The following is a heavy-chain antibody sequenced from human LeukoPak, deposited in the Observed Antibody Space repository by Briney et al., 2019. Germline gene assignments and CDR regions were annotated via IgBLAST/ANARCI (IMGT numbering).Heavy chain of an antibody. CDR2: IKQDGSEK. Sequence: GGSLRLSCAASGFTFSSYWMSWVRQAPGKGLEWVANIKQDGSEKYYVDSVKGRFTISRDNAKNSLYLQMNSLRAEDSAVYYCARDKIVGATNFDYWGQGTLVTVSS. J-gene: IGHJ4*02. CDR3: ARDKIVGATNFDY. D-gene: IGHD1-26*01. CDR1: GFTFSSYW. V-gene: IGHV3-7*03.